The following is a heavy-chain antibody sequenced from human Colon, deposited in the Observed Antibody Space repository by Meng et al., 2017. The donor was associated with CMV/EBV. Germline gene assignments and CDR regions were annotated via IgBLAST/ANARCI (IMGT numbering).Heavy chain of an antibody. CDR2: VYYAGST. CDR3: AKVGMPWFDRNTHPGGGFYFDL. J-gene: IGHJ4*02. D-gene: IGHD3-16*01. Sequence: SETLSLTCIVSGGSISSSSHYWGWIRQPPGKGLEWIGYVYYAGSTKYKSPLKDRVTTSVDTSKRQFYLTLSSVTSADTAVYYCAKVGMPWFDRNTHPGGGFYFDLWGQGLLVTVSS. V-gene: IGHV4-61*05. CDR1: GGSISSSSHY.